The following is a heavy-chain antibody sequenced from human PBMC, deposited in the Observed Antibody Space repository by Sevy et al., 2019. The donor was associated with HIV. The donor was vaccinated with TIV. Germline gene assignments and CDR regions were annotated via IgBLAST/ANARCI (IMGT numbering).Heavy chain of an antibody. J-gene: IGHJ3*02. V-gene: IGHV4-61*02. Sequence: SETLSLTCTVAGGSMSSGSYYWSWIRQPAGKGLEWIGRIYTSGSTNYDPSLKGRVTISVDTSKNQFSLKLSSVTAADTAVYYCARGSVPAAIWGLLKGAFDIWGQGPMVTVSS. CDR1: GGSMSSGSYY. CDR2: IYTSGST. CDR3: ARGSVPAAIWGLLKGAFDI. D-gene: IGHD2-2*02.